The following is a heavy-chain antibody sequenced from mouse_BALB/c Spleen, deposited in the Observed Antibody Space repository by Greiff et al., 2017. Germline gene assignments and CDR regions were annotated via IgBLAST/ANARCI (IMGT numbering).Heavy chain of an antibody. V-gene: IGHV1-7*01. Sequence: QVQLQQSGAELAKPGASVKMSCKASGYTFTSYWMHWVKQRPGQGLEWIGYINPSTGYTEYNQKFKDKATLTADKSSSTAYMQLSSLTSEDSAVYYCTIDGYGYAMDYWGQGTSVTVSS. CDR3: TIDGYGYAMDY. D-gene: IGHD1-2*01. J-gene: IGHJ4*01. CDR2: INPSTGYT. CDR1: GYTFTSYW.